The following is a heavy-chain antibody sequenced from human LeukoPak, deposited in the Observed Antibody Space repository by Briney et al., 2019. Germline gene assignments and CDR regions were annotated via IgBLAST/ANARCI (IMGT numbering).Heavy chain of an antibody. CDR1: GGSFSGYY. CDR3: ARGRWPTCPGSSTGCYHYYMDV. Sequence: SETLSLTCAVYGGSFSGYYWSWIRQPPGKGLEWIGEINHSGSTNYNPSLKSRVTISVDTSKNQFSLKLSSVTAADTAVYYCARGRWPTCPGSSTGCYHYYMDVWGKGTTVTISS. V-gene: IGHV4-34*01. CDR2: INHSGST. J-gene: IGHJ6*03. D-gene: IGHD2-2*01.